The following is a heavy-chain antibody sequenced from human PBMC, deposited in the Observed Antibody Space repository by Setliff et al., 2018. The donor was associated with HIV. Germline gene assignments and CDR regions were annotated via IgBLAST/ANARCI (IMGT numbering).Heavy chain of an antibody. CDR3: ARDVWRGSGWYGLDY. J-gene: IGHJ4*02. V-gene: IGHV4-61*09. CDR2: LYTSGST. Sequence: LTCTVSGASISSGSYYWSWIRQPAGKGLEWIGHLYTSGSTNYNPSLKSRVTMSVDTSKNQFSLKLSSVTAADTAVYYCARDVWRGSGWYGLDYWGQGMLVTVSS. D-gene: IGHD6-19*01. CDR1: GASISSGSYY.